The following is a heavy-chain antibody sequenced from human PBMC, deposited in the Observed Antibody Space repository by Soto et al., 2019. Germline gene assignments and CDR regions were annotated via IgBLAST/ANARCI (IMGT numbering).Heavy chain of an antibody. CDR2: IYSGTT. Sequence: PSETLSLTCAVSGYSISSSNLWGWIRQPPGKGLEWIGYIYSGTTYYNPSLKSRVTMSVDTSKNQFSLKLTSVTAVDTAVYYCARREIQGPIDYWGQGTLVTSPQ. D-gene: IGHD1-26*01. CDR3: ARREIQGPIDY. V-gene: IGHV4-28*01. J-gene: IGHJ4*02. CDR1: GYSISSSNL.